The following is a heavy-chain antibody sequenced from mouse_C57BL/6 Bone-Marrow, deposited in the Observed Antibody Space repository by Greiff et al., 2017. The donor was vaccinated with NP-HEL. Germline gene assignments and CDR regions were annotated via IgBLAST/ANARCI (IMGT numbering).Heavy chain of an antibody. D-gene: IGHD2-1*01. CDR3: ARKILYGKGYFDV. Sequence: QVQLQQPGAELVRPGTSVKLSCKASGYTFTSYWMHWVKQRPGQGLEWIGVIDPSDSYTNYNQKFKGKATLTVDTSSSTAYMQRSSLTSEDSAVYYCARKILYGKGYFDVWGTGTTVTVSS. CDR1: GYTFTSYW. CDR2: IDPSDSYT. J-gene: IGHJ1*03. V-gene: IGHV1-59*01.